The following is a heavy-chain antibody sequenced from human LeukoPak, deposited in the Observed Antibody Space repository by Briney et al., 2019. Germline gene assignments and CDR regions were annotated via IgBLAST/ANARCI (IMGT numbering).Heavy chain of an antibody. V-gene: IGHV3-74*01. CDR3: ACDSPHDHTVGFDY. CDR1: GFTFSSYA. J-gene: IGHJ4*02. Sequence: GGSLRLSCAASGFTFSSYAMSWVRQAPGKGLVWVSRINSDGSNTAYADSVKGRFTISRDNAKNTLHLQMNDLRAEDTAVYYCACDSPHDHTVGFDYWGQGTLVTVSP. D-gene: IGHD2-21*01. CDR2: INSDGSNT.